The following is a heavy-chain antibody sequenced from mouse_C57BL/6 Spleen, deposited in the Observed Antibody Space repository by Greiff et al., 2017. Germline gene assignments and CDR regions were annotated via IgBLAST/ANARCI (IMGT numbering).Heavy chain of an antibody. CDR2: ILPGSGST. V-gene: IGHV1-9*01. Sequence: QVQLQQSGAELMKPGASVKLSCKATGYTFTGYWIEWVQQRPGHGLEWIGEILPGSGSTNYDEKFKGKATFTADTSSNTDYMQLSSLTTEDSAIYCCGRCCGAAWFAYWGQGTLVTVSA. D-gene: IGHD1-1*02. CDR1: GYTFTGYW. CDR3: GRCCGAAWFAY. J-gene: IGHJ3*01.